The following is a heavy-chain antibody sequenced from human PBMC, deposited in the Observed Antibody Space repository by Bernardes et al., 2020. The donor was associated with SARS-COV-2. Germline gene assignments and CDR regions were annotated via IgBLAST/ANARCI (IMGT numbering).Heavy chain of an antibody. Sequence: SETLSLTCTVSGGSVSSGSYYWSWIRQPPGKGLEWIGYIYYSGSTNYNPSLKSRVTISVDTTKNQFSLKLSSVTAADTAVYYCVKTAAGTLDAFDIWGQGTMVTVSS. D-gene: IGHD6-13*01. CDR2: IYYSGST. V-gene: IGHV4-61*01. J-gene: IGHJ3*02. CDR3: VKTAAGTLDAFDI. CDR1: GGSVSSGSYY.